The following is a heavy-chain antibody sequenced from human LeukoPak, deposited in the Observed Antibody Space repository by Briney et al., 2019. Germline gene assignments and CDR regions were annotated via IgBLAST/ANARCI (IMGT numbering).Heavy chain of an antibody. CDR1: GGSISSYY. CDR2: IYYSGST. V-gene: IGHV4-59*01. Sequence: SETLSLTCTVSGGSISSYYWSWIRQPPGKGLEWIGYIYYSGSTNYNPSLKSRVTISVDTSKNQFSLKLRSVTAADTAVYYCARDDDRNWFDPWGQGTLVTVSS. CDR3: ARDDDRNWFDP. J-gene: IGHJ5*02. D-gene: IGHD1-1*01.